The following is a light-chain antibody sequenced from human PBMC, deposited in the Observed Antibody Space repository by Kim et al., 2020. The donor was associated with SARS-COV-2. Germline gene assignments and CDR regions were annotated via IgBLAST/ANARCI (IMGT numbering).Light chain of an antibody. CDR1: NIGSKS. CDR2: YDS. Sequence: PGKTARITCGGNNIGSKSVHWYQQKPGQAPVLVIYYDSDRPSGIPERFSGSNSGNTATLTISRVEAGDEADYYCQVWDSSSDLVVFGGGTQLTVL. V-gene: IGLV3-21*04. J-gene: IGLJ2*01. CDR3: QVWDSSSDLVV.